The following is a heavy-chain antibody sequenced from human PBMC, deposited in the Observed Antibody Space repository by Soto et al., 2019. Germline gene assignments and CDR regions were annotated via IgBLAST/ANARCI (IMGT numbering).Heavy chain of an antibody. V-gene: IGHV3-7*01. D-gene: IGHD3-10*01. CDR1: GFNFSTNW. J-gene: IGHJ5*01. CDR3: ARAPWFGACPSLNWFDS. Sequence: EVQLVESGGGLVQPGGSLRLSCAASGFNFSTNWMSWVRQAPGKGLEWVANIKQDGREKYYVDSVKGRFTISRDNAKNSLFLQMNSLKGDDTAIYYCARAPWFGACPSLNWFDSWGQGTLVTVSS. CDR2: IKQDGREK.